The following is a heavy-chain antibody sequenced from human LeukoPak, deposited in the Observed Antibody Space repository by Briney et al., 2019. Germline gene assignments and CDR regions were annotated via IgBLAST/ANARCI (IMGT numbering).Heavy chain of an antibody. J-gene: IGHJ4*02. CDR3: ARGAGVAAAGAYYFDY. Sequence: ASVKVSCKASGYTLTGYYMHWVRQAPGQGLEWMGWINPNSGGTNYAQKFQGRVTMTRDTSISTAYMELSRLRSDDTAVYYCARGAGVAAAGAYYFDYWGQGTLVTVSS. CDR2: INPNSGGT. CDR1: GYTLTGYY. D-gene: IGHD6-13*01. V-gene: IGHV1-2*02.